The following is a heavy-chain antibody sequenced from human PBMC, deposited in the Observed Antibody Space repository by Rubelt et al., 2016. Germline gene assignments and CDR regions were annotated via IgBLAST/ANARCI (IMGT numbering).Heavy chain of an antibody. CDR3: ARDPRPVRGVIVAPDH. CDR2: ISVYKGNT. J-gene: IGHJ4*02. D-gene: IGHD3-10*01. V-gene: IGHV1-18*01. Sequence: QVQLVQSGAEVKKPGASVKVSCKASGYTFTSNGFGWVGQAPGQGLEGMGGISVYKGNTNNAQKLQGRGTMTTDTSTSTAYMERRSLRSDDTAVYYCARDPRPVRGVIVAPDHWGQGTLVTVSS. CDR1: GYTFTSNG.